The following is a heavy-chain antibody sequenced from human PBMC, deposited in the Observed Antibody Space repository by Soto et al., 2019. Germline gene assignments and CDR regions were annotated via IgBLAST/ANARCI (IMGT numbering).Heavy chain of an antibody. D-gene: IGHD6-19*01. CDR3: ARGGGSGWWGIAY. Sequence: QVQLVESGGGVVQPGRSLRLSCTASGFTFSNYGMHWVRQAPGKGLEWMAAIWYDGGNKYYADSVKGRFTISRDNSKNTLCMEMKSLRAEDTAVYCGARGGGSGWWGIAYWGQGTVVTVSS. CDR2: IWYDGGNK. J-gene: IGHJ4*02. CDR1: GFTFSNYG. V-gene: IGHV3-33*01.